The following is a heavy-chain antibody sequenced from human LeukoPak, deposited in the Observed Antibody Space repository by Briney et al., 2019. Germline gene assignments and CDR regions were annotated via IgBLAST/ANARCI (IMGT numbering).Heavy chain of an antibody. CDR1: GFTFNNYI. CDR3: ARGHLYYDKSGYYFGY. CDR2: ISFDGGEK. D-gene: IGHD3-22*01. J-gene: IGHJ4*02. Sequence: GGSLRLSCAASGFTFNNYIMHWVRQAPGKGLEWVAVISFDGGEKFYADSVKGRFTISRDNSKNTLYLQMNSLRAGDTAVFYCARGHLYYDKSGYYFGYWGQGTLVTVSS. V-gene: IGHV3-30-3*01.